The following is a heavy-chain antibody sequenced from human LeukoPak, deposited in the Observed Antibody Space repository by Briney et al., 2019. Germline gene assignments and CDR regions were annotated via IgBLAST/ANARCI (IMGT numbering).Heavy chain of an antibody. CDR1: GYTFTSYY. CDR3: ARDPGMTEIAARLLDY. Sequence: ASVKVSCKASGYTFTSYYMHWVRQAPGQGLEWMGIINPSGGSTSYAQKFQGRVTMTRDMSTSTVYMELSSLRSDDTAVYYCARDPGMTEIAARLLDYWGQGTLVTVSS. J-gene: IGHJ4*02. V-gene: IGHV1-46*01. D-gene: IGHD6-6*01. CDR2: INPSGGST.